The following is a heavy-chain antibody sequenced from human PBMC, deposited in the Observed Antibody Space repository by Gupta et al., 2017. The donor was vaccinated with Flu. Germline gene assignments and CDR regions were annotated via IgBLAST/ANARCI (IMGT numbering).Heavy chain of an antibody. CDR3: TRVSWHASGYFYPLGQ. CDR2: IHSRDST. D-gene: IGHD3-22*01. CDR1: GGSISYFC. J-gene: IGHJ4*02. Sequence: GGSISYFCWNWRRQPAGGGLGWVGRIHSRDSTNDPPSLKSRLTMSVDMSRNQFSLRLTSVAAAATAFYYCTRVSWHASGYFYPLGQWGQGVLVSVST. V-gene: IGHV4-59*10.